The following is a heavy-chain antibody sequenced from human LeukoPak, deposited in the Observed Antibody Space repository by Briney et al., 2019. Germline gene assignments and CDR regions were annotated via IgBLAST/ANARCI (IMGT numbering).Heavy chain of an antibody. CDR2: IYPGDSDT. V-gene: IGHV5-51*01. CDR3: ARLTGYSSGWYYFDY. Sequence: GESLKISCKGSGYSFTSYWIGWVRQMPGKGLEWMGIIYPGDSDTRYSPSFQGQVTISADKSISTAYLQWSSLKAPDTAMYYCARLTGYSSGWYYFDYWGQGTLVTVSS. D-gene: IGHD6-19*01. CDR1: GYSFTSYW. J-gene: IGHJ4*02.